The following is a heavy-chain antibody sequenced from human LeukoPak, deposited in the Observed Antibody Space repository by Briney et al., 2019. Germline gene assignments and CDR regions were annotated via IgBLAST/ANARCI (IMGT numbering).Heavy chain of an antibody. CDR3: ARTAPGIAAVYYYYYYGMDV. CDR1: GYTFTSYG. V-gene: IGHV1-18*01. J-gene: IGHJ6*02. CDR2: ISAYNGNT. D-gene: IGHD6-13*01. Sequence: ASVKVSCKASGYTFTSYGISWVRQAPGQGLEWMGWISAYNGNTNYAQKLQGRVTMTTDTSTSTAYMELRSLRSDDTAVYYCARTAPGIAAVYYYYYYGMDVCGQGTTVTVSS.